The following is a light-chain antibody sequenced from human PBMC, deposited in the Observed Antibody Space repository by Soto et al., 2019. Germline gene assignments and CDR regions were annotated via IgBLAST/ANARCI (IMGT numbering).Light chain of an antibody. Sequence: DIQMTQSPSSLSASVGGRVTITCQASQDISNHLNWYQQKPGKAPSLLIYDTSNLETGVPSTFSGGGSGRDCTLTITSLQPEDFATYYCQQYDSLPYTFGQVTKLDIK. CDR1: QDISNH. V-gene: IGKV1-33*01. CDR2: DTS. J-gene: IGKJ2*01. CDR3: QQYDSLPYT.